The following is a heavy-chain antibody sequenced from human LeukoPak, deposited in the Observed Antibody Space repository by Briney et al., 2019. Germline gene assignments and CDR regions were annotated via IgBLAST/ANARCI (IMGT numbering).Heavy chain of an antibody. D-gene: IGHD3-22*01. V-gene: IGHV3-23*01. Sequence: GGSLRLSCAASGFTFSSYAMSWVRQAPGKGLEWVSIISGSGGNTVYADSVRGRFTISRDNSKDTLYLQMNSLRVEDTAVYHCAKGPFESYLDSRGYYFVFDLWGQGTLVSVSS. CDR1: GFTFSSYA. J-gene: IGHJ4*02. CDR3: AKGPFESYLDSRGYYFVFDL. CDR2: ISGSGGNT.